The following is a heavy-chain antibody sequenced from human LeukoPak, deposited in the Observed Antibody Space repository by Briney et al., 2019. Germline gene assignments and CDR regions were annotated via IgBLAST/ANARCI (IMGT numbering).Heavy chain of an antibody. CDR1: GGSISSYY. V-gene: IGHV4-59*08. CDR2: MYYSGNT. D-gene: IGHD1-26*01. Sequence: SETLSLTCNVSGGSISSYYWSWIRQPPGKGLEWIGYMYYSGNTNYNPSLKSRVTTSVDSSKNQFSLKLGSVTAADTAVYYCARHTLVGARNAFDIWGQGTMVTVSS. J-gene: IGHJ3*02. CDR3: ARHTLVGARNAFDI.